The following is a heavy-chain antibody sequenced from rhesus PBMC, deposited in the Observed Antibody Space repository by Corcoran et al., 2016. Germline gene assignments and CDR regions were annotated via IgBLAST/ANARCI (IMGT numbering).Heavy chain of an antibody. Sequence: QVQLQESGPGLVKSSETLSLTCAVSGASISSSWWSWIRQPPGKGLEWMGGINGNSGTTYYNPSLKSRVTISKDASKSQFSLKLSSVTAADTAVYYCARVLPVTVAVDYWGQGVLVTVSS. J-gene: IGHJ4*01. CDR2: INGNSGTT. CDR1: GASISSSW. D-gene: IGHD4-29*01. V-gene: IGHV4-80*01. CDR3: ARVLPVTVAVDY.